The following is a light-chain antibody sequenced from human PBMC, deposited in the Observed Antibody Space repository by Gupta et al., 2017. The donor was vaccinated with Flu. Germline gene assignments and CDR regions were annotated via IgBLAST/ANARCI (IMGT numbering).Light chain of an antibody. Sequence: PAPLSLSPGESATLSCRTSQSVSSYFAWYQQKPGQAPRLLIYEASNRATGIPARFSGSGSGTDFTLIISSLEPEDFAVYYCQQRSSWPWTFGQGTKVEI. CDR1: QSVSSY. V-gene: IGKV3-11*01. CDR2: EAS. CDR3: QQRSSWPWT. J-gene: IGKJ1*01.